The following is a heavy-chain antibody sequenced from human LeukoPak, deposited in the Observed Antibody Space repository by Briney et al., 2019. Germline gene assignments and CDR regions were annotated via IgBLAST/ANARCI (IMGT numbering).Heavy chain of an antibody. Sequence: GGSLRLSCAASGFTFSGSAMHWVRQASGKGLEWVGRIRSKANSYATAYAASVKGRFTISRDDSKNTAYLQMNSLKTEDTAVYYCAADWPGRFYPFDHWGQGTLVTVSS. D-gene: IGHD2-21*01. CDR1: GFTFSGSA. J-gene: IGHJ4*02. CDR2: IRSKANSYAT. V-gene: IGHV3-73*01. CDR3: AADWPGRFYPFDH.